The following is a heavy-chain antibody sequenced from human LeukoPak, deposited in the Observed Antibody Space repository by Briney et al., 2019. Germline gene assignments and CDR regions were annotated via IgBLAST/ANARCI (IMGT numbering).Heavy chain of an antibody. CDR3: ARVNWGYYYYGMDV. D-gene: IGHD7-27*01. CDR1: GGSISSYY. J-gene: IGHJ6*02. CDR2: IYYSGST. V-gene: IGHV4-59*01. Sequence: SETLSLTCTVSGGSISSYYWSWIRQPPGKGLQWIGYIYYSGSTNYNPSLKSRVTISVDTSKNQFSLKLSSVTAADTAAYYCARVNWGYYYYGMDVWGQGTTVTVSS.